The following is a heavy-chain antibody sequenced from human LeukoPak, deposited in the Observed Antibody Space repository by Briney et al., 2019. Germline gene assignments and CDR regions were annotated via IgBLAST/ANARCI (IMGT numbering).Heavy chain of an antibody. CDR1: GFTFSSYA. CDR3: AKEKDFWSSYYDY. CDR2: ISYDGSNK. D-gene: IGHD3-3*01. V-gene: IGHV3-30-3*01. Sequence: GSLRLSCAASGFTFSSYAMHWVRQAPGKGLEWVAVISYDGSNKYYADSVKGRFTISRDNSKNTLYLQMNSLRAEDTAVYYCAKEKDFWSSYYDYWGQGTLVTVSS. J-gene: IGHJ4*02.